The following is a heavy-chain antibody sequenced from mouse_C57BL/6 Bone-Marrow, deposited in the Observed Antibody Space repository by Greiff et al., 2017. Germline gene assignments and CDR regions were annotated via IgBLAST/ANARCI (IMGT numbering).Heavy chain of an antibody. D-gene: IGHD2-5*01. CDR2: IYYSGTI. V-gene: IGHV3-5*01. Sequence: DVKLVESGPGLVKPSQTVFLTCTVTGISITTGNYRWSWIRQFPGNKLEWIGYIYYSGTITYNPSLTSRTTITRDTPKNQFFLEMNSLTAEDTATYYCARDSYYSNHSSMDYWGQGTSVTVSS. J-gene: IGHJ4*01. CDR1: GISITTGNYR. CDR3: ARDSYYSNHSSMDY.